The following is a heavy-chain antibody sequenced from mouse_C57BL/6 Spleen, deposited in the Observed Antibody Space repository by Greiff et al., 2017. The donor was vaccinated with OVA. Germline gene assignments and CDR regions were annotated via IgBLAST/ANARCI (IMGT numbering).Heavy chain of an antibody. CDR1: GYTFTSYW. J-gene: IGHJ4*01. Sequence: QVQLQQPGAELVKPGASVKMSCKASGYTFTSYWITWVKQRPGQGLEWIGDIYPGSGSTNYNEKFKSKATLTVDTSSSTDYMPLSSRTSEDSAVYYCARERYDYDDAMDYWGQGTSVTVSS. V-gene: IGHV1-55*01. CDR2: IYPGSGST. D-gene: IGHD2-4*01. CDR3: ARERYDYDDAMDY.